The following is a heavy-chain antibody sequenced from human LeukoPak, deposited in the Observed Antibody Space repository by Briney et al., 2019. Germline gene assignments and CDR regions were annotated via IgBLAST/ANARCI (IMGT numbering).Heavy chain of an antibody. V-gene: IGHV4-39*07. CDR1: GGSISSYY. CDR3: ARQEIEMATIGYFDY. Sequence: SETLSLTCTVSGGSISSYYWGWIRQPPGKGLEWIGSIYYSGSTYYNPSLKSRVTIFVDTSKNQFSLRLSSVTAADTAMYYCARQEIEMATIGYFDYWGQGTLVTVSS. J-gene: IGHJ4*02. CDR2: IYYSGST. D-gene: IGHD5-24*01.